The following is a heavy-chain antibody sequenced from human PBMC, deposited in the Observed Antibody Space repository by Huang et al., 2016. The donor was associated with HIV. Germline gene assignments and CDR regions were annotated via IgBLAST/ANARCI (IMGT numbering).Heavy chain of an antibody. CDR1: GFTFSSYS. V-gene: IGHV3-21*01. CDR3: ARVGGVAAGTFGTFDI. J-gene: IGHJ3*02. CDR2: ISSSSSNR. D-gene: IGHD6-19*01. Sequence: EVQLVESGGGLVKPGGSLRLSCAASGFTFSSYSMNWVRQAPGKGLEWVSSISSSSSNRYYADSVNGRFTISRDNAKNSLYLQMNSLRAEDTAVYYCARVGGVAAGTFGTFDIWGQGTMVTVSS.